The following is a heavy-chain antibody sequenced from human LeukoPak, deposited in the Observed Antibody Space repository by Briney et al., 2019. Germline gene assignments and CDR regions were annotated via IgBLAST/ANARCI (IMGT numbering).Heavy chain of an antibody. J-gene: IGHJ4*02. V-gene: IGHV1-18*01. CDR2: ISAYNGNT. D-gene: IGHD7-27*01. CDR3: ARRRTGDFLDY. CDR1: GYTFSNYG. Sequence: ASVKVSCKASGYTFSNYGITWVRQAPGQGLEWMGWISAYNGNTNYAQKLQGRVTMTTDTSTSTAYMELRSLRSDDTAVYYCARRRTGDFLDYWGQGTLVTVSS.